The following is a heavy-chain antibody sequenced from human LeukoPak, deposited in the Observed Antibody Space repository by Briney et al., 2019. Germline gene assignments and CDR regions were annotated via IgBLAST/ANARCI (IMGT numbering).Heavy chain of an antibody. CDR2: IYADDFDT. V-gene: IGHV5-51*01. CDR3: ARRPSGTGESLRLDDAYDV. Sequence: GESLKISCKGSGYSFTSYWIAWVRQKPGQGLEWMGIIYADDFDTRYSPSFQGQVTISADKSISTAYLQWSSLKASDSAMYYCARRPSGTGESLRLDDAYDVWGQGTMVTVSS. J-gene: IGHJ3*01. CDR1: GYSFTSYW. D-gene: IGHD3-16*01.